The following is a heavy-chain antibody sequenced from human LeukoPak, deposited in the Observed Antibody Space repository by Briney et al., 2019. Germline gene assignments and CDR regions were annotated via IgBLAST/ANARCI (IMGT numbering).Heavy chain of an antibody. J-gene: IGHJ4*02. CDR3: AREDDILYYFDY. CDR2: ISAYNGNT. Sequence: GESLKISCKGSGNSFTTYWIGWVRQAPGQGLEWMGWISAYNGNTNYAQKLQGRVTMTTDTSTSTAYMELRSLRSDDTAVYYCAREDDILYYFDYWGQGTLVTVSS. V-gene: IGHV1-18*04. D-gene: IGHD3-9*01. CDR1: GNSFTTYW.